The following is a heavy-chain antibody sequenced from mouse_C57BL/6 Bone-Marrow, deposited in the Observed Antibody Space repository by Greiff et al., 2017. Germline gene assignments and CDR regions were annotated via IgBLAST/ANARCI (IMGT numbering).Heavy chain of an antibody. CDR1: GYSITSGYY. CDR2: ISYDGSN. V-gene: IGHV3-6*01. D-gene: IGHD2-5*01. CDR3: ARGGSNYSFAY. Sequence: EVQLQQSGPGLVKPSQSLSLTCSVTGYSITSGYYWNWIRQFPGNKLEWMGYISYDGSNNYNPSLKNRISITRDTSKNQFFLKLNSVTTEDTATYYCARGGSNYSFAYWGQGTLVTVSA. J-gene: IGHJ3*01.